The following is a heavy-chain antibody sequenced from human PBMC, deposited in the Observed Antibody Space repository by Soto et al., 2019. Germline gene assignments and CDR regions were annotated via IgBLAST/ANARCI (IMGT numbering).Heavy chain of an antibody. CDR3: AREGGYCSGGSCYSE. Sequence: ESGGGLVQPGGSLRLSCAASGFTFSSYWMSWVRQAPGKGLEWVANIKQDGSEKYYVDSVKGRFTISRDNAKNSLYLQMNSLRAEDTAVYYCAREGGYCSGGSCYSEWGQGTLVTVSS. V-gene: IGHV3-7*01. CDR1: GFTFSSYW. J-gene: IGHJ4*02. D-gene: IGHD2-15*01. CDR2: IKQDGSEK.